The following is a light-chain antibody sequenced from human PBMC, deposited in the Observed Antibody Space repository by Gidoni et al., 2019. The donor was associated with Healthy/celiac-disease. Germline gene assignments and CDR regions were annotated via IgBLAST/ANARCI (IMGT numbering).Light chain of an antibody. Sequence: DIQMTQSPSSLSASVGDRVTITCQASQDISNYLNWYQQKPGKAPKLLIDDASNLETGVPSRCSGSGSGTDFTFTISSLQPEDIATYYCQQYDNLPYTFGQGTKLEIK. CDR3: QQYDNLPYT. J-gene: IGKJ2*01. CDR1: QDISNY. CDR2: DAS. V-gene: IGKV1-33*01.